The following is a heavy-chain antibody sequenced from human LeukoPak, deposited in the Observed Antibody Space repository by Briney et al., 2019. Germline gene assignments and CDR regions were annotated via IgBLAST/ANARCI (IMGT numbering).Heavy chain of an antibody. CDR3: ARDGYYDFWSGYPLGYMDV. J-gene: IGHJ6*03. CDR1: GYTFTGYY. Sequence: ASVKVSCKASGYTFTGYYMHWVRQAPGQGLEWMGWINPNSGGTNYAQKFQGRVTMTRDTPISTAYMELSRLRSDDTAVYYCARDGYYDFWSGYPLGYMDVWGKGTTVTVSS. CDR2: INPNSGGT. D-gene: IGHD3-3*01. V-gene: IGHV1-2*02.